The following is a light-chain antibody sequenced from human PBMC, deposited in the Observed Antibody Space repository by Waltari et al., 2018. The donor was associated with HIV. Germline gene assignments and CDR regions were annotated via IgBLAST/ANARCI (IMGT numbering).Light chain of an antibody. CDR1: SSTVGRTT. J-gene: IGLJ1*01. CDR3: AAWDDSLNTYV. Sequence: QSVLTQPPSSSGTPGPRVTISCSRSSSTVGRTTVNWYQQLPGAAPKPLILNTDERPSGVPDRFSGSKSGTSASLAISGLQSEDEADYYCAAWDDSLNTYVFGSGTTVTVL. V-gene: IGLV1-44*01. CDR2: NTD.